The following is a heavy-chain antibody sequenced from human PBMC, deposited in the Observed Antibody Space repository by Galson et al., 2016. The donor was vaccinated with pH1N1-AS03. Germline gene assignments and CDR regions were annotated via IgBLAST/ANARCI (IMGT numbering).Heavy chain of an antibody. D-gene: IGHD6-19*01. V-gene: IGHV1-2*02. J-gene: IGHJ5*02. CDR2: INPNSGGT. CDR1: GYTLTEYY. Sequence: SVKVSCKASGYTLTEYYLHWVRQGPGQGPEWMGWINPNSGGTKYAQKFQGRVTMTRDTSISTAYMEMSNLKSDDTAVYYCARNRPIAVSGTDGFDPWGQGTLVAVSS. CDR3: ARNRPIAVSGTDGFDP.